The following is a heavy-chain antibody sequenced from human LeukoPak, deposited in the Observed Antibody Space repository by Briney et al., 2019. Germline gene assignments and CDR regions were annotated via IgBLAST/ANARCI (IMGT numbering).Heavy chain of an antibody. CDR2: ISAYNGKT. J-gene: IGHJ6*03. D-gene: IGHD4-17*01. V-gene: IGHV1-18*01. CDR1: GYTFTSYG. Sequence: ASVRVSCKASGYTFTSYGISWVRQAPGQGLEWMGWISAYNGKTDYPQNLQGRVTLTTDTSTSMAYMELRSLRSDDTAVYYCARDTYTTVTAMDVWGKGTTVTVSS. CDR3: ARDTYTTVTAMDV.